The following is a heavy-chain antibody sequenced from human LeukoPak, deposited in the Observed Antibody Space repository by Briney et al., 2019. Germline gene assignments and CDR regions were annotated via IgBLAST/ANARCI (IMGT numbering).Heavy chain of an antibody. D-gene: IGHD3-10*01. V-gene: IGHV5-51*01. Sequence: GEFPKISCQASGYSFTNYWIGWVRQMPGKGLEWMGIIYPGDSDTRYSPSFQGQVTISANKSISTAYLQWGRLKASDTAMYYCARPYGSGTYYNRVVAFDIWGQGTMLTVFS. CDR3: ARPYGSGTYYNRVVAFDI. CDR2: IYPGDSDT. J-gene: IGHJ3*02. CDR1: GYSFTNYW.